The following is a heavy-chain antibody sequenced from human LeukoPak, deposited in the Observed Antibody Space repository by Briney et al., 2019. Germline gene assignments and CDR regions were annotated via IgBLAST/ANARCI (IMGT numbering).Heavy chain of an antibody. CDR2: ITGSSTYI. CDR3: ARDLTVTSTCWFDL. J-gene: IGHJ5*02. V-gene: IGHV3-21*01. CDR1: GFTFSSYT. Sequence: PGGSLRLSCAVSGFTFSSYTMNWVRQAPGKGLEWVSSITGSSTYIYYADSVKGRFTISRDNAKNPLYLQMNNLGAEDTAVYYCARDLTVTSTCWFDLWGQGTLVTVSS. D-gene: IGHD4-11*01.